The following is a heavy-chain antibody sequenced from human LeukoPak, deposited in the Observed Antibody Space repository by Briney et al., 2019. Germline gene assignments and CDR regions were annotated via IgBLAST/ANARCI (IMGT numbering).Heavy chain of an antibody. V-gene: IGHV1-18*01. CDR1: GYTFTSYG. CDR2: ISAYNGNT. J-gene: IGHJ6*03. Sequence: ASVKLSCKPSGYTFTSYGISWVRQAPGQGLEWMGSISAYNGNTNYAQKLQGRVTMTTDTSTSTAYMELRSLRSDDTAVYYRARYSSWGYVYYYFMDVWGKGTTVTVSS. D-gene: IGHD5-12*01. CDR3: ARYSSWGYVYYYFMDV.